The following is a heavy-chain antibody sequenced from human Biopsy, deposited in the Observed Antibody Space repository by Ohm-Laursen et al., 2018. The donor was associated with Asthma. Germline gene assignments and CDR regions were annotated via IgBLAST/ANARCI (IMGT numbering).Heavy chain of an antibody. D-gene: IGHD1-14*01. Sequence: TQTLTLTCSFSGFSLSSSGANVNWIRQPPGKALEWLARIDWEEDKFYSTSLRTRLTISKGSSEDQVVLTMTNMGPVDTATYYCTRHNDYWGPGILVTVSS. CDR1: GFSLSSSGAN. CDR3: TRHNDY. V-gene: IGHV2-70*04. J-gene: IGHJ4*02. CDR2: IDWEEDK.